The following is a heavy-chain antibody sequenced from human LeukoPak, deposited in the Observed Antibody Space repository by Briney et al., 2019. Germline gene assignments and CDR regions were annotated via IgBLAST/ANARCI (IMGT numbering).Heavy chain of an antibody. Sequence: SETLSLTCTVSGGSISSTSHYWGWIRRPPGKGLDWIGSMYYSGSTYYNPSLKSRVTISIDTSKNQFSLKLSSVTAADTAVYYCATTGDGWQQYYFDFWGQGTLVTVSS. CDR1: GGSISSTSHY. CDR3: ATTGDGWQQYYFDF. CDR2: MYYSGST. D-gene: IGHD2-21*02. J-gene: IGHJ4*02. V-gene: IGHV4-39*01.